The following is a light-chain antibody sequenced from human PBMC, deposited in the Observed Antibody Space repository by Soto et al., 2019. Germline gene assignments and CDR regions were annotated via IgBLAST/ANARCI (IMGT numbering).Light chain of an antibody. CDR3: SSYTSSSTLV. Sequence: QSALTQPASVSVSPGQSITISCTGTSSDVGGYNYVSWYQQHPGKAPKLIIYDVNNRPSGVSNRFSGSKSGNTASLTISGLQAEDEADYYCSSYTSSSTLVFGGGTKLTVL. CDR1: SSDVGGYNY. V-gene: IGLV2-14*01. J-gene: IGLJ2*01. CDR2: DVN.